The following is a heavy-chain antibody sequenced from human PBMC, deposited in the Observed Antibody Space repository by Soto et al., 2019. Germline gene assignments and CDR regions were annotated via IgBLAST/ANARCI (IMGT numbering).Heavy chain of an antibody. CDR2: ISSSERA. CDR1: GGPFSDDAHL. CDR3: ARLGHVDYYDSSGYREYFQH. J-gene: IGHJ1*01. D-gene: IGHD3-22*01. Sequence: PSETLSLTCTVSGGPFSDDAHLWSWLRQSPGMGLEWMGHISSSERASYNPSLQSRLSISRDTSKKQFSLKLSSVTAADTAVYYCARLGHVDYYDSSGYREYFQHWGQGTLVTVSS. V-gene: IGHV4-30-4*02.